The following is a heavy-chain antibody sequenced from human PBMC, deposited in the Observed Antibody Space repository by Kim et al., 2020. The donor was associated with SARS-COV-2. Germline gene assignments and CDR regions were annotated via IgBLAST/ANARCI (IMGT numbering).Heavy chain of an antibody. CDR1: GFTVSSNY. V-gene: IGHV3-53*01. D-gene: IGHD6-13*01. J-gene: IGHJ4*02. Sequence: GGSLRLSCAASGFTVSSNYMSWVRQAPGKGLEWVSVIYSGGTTYYADSVKGRFTISRDNSENTLYLQMNSLRAEDTAVYYCARDGSQLGYFDYWGQGTLVTVSS. CDR2: IYSGGTT. CDR3: ARDGSQLGYFDY.